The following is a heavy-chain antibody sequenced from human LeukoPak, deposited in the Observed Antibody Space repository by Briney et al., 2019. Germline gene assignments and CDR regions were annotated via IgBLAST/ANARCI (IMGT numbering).Heavy chain of an antibody. CDR3: AKDLSRSDVDYFDY. Sequence: GGTLRLSCAASGFTFSSYGMSWVRQAPGKGLEWVSAISGSGGSTYYADSVKGRFTISRDNSKNTLYLQMNSLRAEDTAVYYCAKDLSRSDVDYFDYWGQGTLVSVSS. V-gene: IGHV3-23*01. D-gene: IGHD2-21*01. CDR2: ISGSGGST. J-gene: IGHJ4*02. CDR1: GFTFSSYG.